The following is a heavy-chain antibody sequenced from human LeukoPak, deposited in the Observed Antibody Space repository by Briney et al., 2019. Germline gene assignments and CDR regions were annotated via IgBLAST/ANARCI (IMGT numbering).Heavy chain of an antibody. V-gene: IGHV3-43*01. D-gene: IGHD2-2*01. CDR1: GFTFDDYT. J-gene: IGHJ4*02. CDR3: AKDRVSGYCSSTSCYVPEGWD. Sequence: HAGGSLRLSCAASGFTFDDYTMHWVRQAPGKGLEWVSLISWDGGSTYYADSVKGRFTISRDNSKNSLYLQMNSLRTEDTALYYCAKDRVSGYCSSTSCYVPEGWDWGQGTLVTVSS. CDR2: ISWDGGST.